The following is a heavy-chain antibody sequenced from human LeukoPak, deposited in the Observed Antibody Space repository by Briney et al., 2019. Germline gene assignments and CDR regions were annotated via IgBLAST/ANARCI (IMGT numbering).Heavy chain of an antibody. CDR1: GGSFSDYY. V-gene: IGHV4-34*01. J-gene: IGHJ5*02. D-gene: IGHD3-22*01. CDR3: ARDTYYYDSRFDP. CDR2: INHSGST. Sequence: SETLSLTCAVYGGSFSDYYWSWIRQPPGKGLEWIGEINHSGSTNYNPSLKSRVTISVDTSKNQFSLKLSSVTAADTAVYYCARDTYYYDSRFDPWGQGTLVTVSS.